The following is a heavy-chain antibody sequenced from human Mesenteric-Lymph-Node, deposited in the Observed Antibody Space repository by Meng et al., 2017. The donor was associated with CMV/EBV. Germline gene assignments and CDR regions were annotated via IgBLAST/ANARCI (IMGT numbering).Heavy chain of an antibody. CDR2: ISSSGSTI. Sequence: GGSLRLSCAASGFTFSSYWMHWVRQVPGKGLEWVSYISSSGSTIYYADSVKGRFTISRDNAKNSLYLQMNSLRAEDTAVYYCARVNYDFWSGQGGDDYWGQGTLVTVSS. D-gene: IGHD3-3*01. J-gene: IGHJ4*02. CDR1: GFTFSSYW. CDR3: ARVNYDFWSGQGGDDY. V-gene: IGHV3-48*04.